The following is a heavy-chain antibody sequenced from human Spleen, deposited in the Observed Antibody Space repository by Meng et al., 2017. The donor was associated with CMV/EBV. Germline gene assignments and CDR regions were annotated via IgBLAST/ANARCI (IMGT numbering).Heavy chain of an antibody. CDR2: ISYDGSNK. CDR1: GFTFSSYP. V-gene: IGHV3-30*14. J-gene: IGHJ3*02. D-gene: IGHD1-26*01. Sequence: GESLKISCAASGFTFSSYPMHWVRQAPGKGLEWVAVISYDGSNKYYADSVKGRFTISRDNSKNTLYLQMNSLRAEDTAVYYCAKVGATDDAFDIWGQGTMVTVSS. CDR3: AKVGATDDAFDI.